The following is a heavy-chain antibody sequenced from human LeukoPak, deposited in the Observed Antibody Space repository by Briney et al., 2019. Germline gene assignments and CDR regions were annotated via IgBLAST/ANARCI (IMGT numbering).Heavy chain of an antibody. J-gene: IGHJ4*02. D-gene: IGHD3-22*01. CDR1: GFTFSSYG. V-gene: IGHV3-30*18. CDR3: AKDAQSTYYYDSSGHPDY. CDR2: ISYDGSNK. Sequence: SGGSLRLCCAASGFTFSSYGMHWVRQATGKGLEWVAVISYDGSNKYYADSVKGRFTISRDNSKNALYLQMNSLRAEDTAVYYCAKDAQSTYYYDSSGHPDYWGQGTLVTVSS.